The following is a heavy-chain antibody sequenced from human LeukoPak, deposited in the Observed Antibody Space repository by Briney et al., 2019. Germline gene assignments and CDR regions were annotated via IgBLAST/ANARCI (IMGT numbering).Heavy chain of an antibody. CDR2: IYSSGST. J-gene: IGHJ4*02. Sequence: SETLSLTCTVSGGSINSYYWSWIRQPAGKGLEWIGRIYSSGSTNYNPSLKSRVSMSVDTSKNQFSLKLTSVTAADTAVYYCVRGGKATVVTMWGQEILVTVSS. D-gene: IGHD4-23*01. CDR3: VRGGKATVVTM. V-gene: IGHV4-4*07. CDR1: GGSINSYY.